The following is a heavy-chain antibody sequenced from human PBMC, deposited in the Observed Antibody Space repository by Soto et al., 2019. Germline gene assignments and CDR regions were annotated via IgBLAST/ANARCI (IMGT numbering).Heavy chain of an antibody. CDR1: GGSFSGYY. CDR3: ARAYGSGSPRRFDP. D-gene: IGHD3-10*01. Sequence: QVQLQQWGAGLLKPSETLSLTCAVYGGSFSGYYWSWIRQPPGEGLEWIGEINHSGSTNYNPSLKSRVTISVDTSKNQFSLKLSSVTAADTAVYYCARAYGSGSPRRFDPWGQGTLVTVSS. J-gene: IGHJ5*02. V-gene: IGHV4-34*01. CDR2: INHSGST.